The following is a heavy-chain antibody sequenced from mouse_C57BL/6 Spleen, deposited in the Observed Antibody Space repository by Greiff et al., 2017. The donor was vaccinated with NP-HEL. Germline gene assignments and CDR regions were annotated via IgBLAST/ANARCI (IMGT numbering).Heavy chain of an antibody. J-gene: IGHJ1*03. CDR2: IYPGDGDT. CDR3: ASGYGSYWYFDV. CDR1: GYAFSSSW. Sequence: VQLQQSGPELVKPGASVKISCKASGYAFSSSWMNWVKQRPGKGLEWIGRIYPGDGDTNYNGKFKGKATLTADKSSSTAYMQLSSLTSEDSAVYVWASGYGSYWYFDVWGTGTTVTVSS. D-gene: IGHD2-10*02. V-gene: IGHV1-82*01.